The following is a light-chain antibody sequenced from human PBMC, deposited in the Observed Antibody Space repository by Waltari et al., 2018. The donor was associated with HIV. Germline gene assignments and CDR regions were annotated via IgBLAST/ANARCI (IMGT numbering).Light chain of an antibody. CDR3: LLYYDVVRV. V-gene: IGLV7-43*01. CDR1: TGAVTSGHY. CDR2: STN. Sequence: QTVVTEEPSLTVSPGGTVTLTCASNTGAVTSGHYPNWFQRKPGQAPRALIYSTNNKHTWTPSGFSGSLRGGKAALTLSGVQAEDEAEYSCLLYYDVVRVFGGGTKLTVL. J-gene: IGLJ3*02.